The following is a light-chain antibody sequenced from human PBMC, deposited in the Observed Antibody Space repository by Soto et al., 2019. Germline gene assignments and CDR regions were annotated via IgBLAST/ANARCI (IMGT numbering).Light chain of an antibody. CDR2: EAS. V-gene: IGKV3-20*01. Sequence: EIVLTQSPGTLSLSPGERATLYCRASQSVGSNYLAWYQQKPGQAPRVLIYEASSRATGIPDRFSGSGSGADFTLNISRLEPEDFAVYYCQQYTTSPFAFGTGTKVDIK. CDR3: QQYTTSPFA. J-gene: IGKJ3*01. CDR1: QSVGSNY.